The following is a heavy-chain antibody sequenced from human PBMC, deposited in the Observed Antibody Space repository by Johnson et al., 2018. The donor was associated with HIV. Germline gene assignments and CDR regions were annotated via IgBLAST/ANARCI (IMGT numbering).Heavy chain of an antibody. CDR2: ISWNSGSI. CDR1: GFTFDDYA. D-gene: IGHD3-22*01. J-gene: IGHJ3*02. CDR3: AKVYYDSSGYGAFDI. Sequence: EVQLVESGGGLVQPGRSLRLSCAASGFTFDDYAMHWVRQAQGKGLEWVSGISWNSGSIGYADSVKGRFTISRDNAKNSLYLQMNSLRAEDTALYYCAKVYYDSSGYGAFDIWGQGTMVTVSS. V-gene: IGHV3-9*01.